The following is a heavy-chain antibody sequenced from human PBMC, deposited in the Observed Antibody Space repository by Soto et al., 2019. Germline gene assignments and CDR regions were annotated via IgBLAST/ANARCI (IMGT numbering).Heavy chain of an antibody. J-gene: IGHJ5*02. CDR2: ISSSGSTI. D-gene: IGHD6-19*01. CDR1: GFTFSSYE. V-gene: IGHV3-48*03. CDR3: ARDRVIAVAGYNWFDP. Sequence: GGSLRLSCAASGFTFSSYEMNWVRQAPGKGLEWVSYISSSGSTIYYADSVKGRFTISRDNAKNSLYLQMNSLGAEDTDVYYCARDRVIAVAGYNWFDPWGQGTLVTVSS.